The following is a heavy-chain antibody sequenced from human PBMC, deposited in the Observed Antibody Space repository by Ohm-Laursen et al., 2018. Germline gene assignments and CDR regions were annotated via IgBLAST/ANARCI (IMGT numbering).Heavy chain of an antibody. Sequence: GTLSLTCAVYGGSFSGYYWSWIRQPPGKGLEWIGEINHSGSTNYNPSLKSRVTISVDTSKNQFSLKLSSVTAADTAVYYCARVKGVLRYFDWLLSYNWFDPWGQGTLVSVSS. V-gene: IGHV4-34*01. CDR2: INHSGST. CDR3: ARVKGVLRYFDWLLSYNWFDP. CDR1: GGSFSGYY. D-gene: IGHD3-9*01. J-gene: IGHJ5*02.